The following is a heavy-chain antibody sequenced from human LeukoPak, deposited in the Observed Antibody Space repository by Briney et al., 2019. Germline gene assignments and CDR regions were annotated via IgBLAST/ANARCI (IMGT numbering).Heavy chain of an antibody. V-gene: IGHV3-11*01. CDR3: ARESGPGAFDV. CDR1: GFIYSDSY. J-gene: IGHJ3*01. Sequence: PGGSLRLSCVASGFIYSDSYMSWIRQAPGRRLEWVSYISRGSGTVFYTDSVKGRFTVSRDIAENSLYLQMNNLRVEDTAVYFCARESGPGAFDVWGQGTGVIVSS. CDR2: ISRGSGTV. D-gene: IGHD1-14*01.